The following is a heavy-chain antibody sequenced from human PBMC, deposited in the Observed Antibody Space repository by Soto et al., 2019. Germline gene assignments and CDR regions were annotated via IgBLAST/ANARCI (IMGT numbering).Heavy chain of an antibody. V-gene: IGHV3-21*01. J-gene: IGHJ3*02. Sequence: GGSLRLSCAASGFTFSSYSMNWVRQAPGKGLEWVSSISSSSSYIYYADSVKGQFTISRDNAKNSLYLQMNSLRAEDTAVYYCARVRVGIAAGGDAFDTWGQGTMVTVSS. D-gene: IGHD6-13*01. CDR3: ARVRVGIAAGGDAFDT. CDR2: ISSSSSYI. CDR1: GFTFSSYS.